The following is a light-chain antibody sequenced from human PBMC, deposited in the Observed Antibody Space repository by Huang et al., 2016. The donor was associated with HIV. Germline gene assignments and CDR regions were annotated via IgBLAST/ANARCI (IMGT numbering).Light chain of an antibody. CDR3: QQYNDWLSLT. CDR2: GAS. CDR1: QSISSN. Sequence: EIVMTQSPGTLSVSPGERATLSCRASQSISSNLAWYQQKPGQSPRILIYGASIRATGVPVRFSGSGSGTEFTLTISSLQFEDSAVYYCQQYNDWLSLTFGGGTKV. J-gene: IGKJ4*01. V-gene: IGKV3-15*01.